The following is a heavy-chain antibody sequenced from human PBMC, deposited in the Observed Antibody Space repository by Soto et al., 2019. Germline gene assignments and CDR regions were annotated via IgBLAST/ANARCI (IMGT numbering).Heavy chain of an antibody. D-gene: IGHD3-10*01. Sequence: QVQLQESGPGLVKPSETLSLTCNVSGGTVNSGSDYWTWIWLPPGKGLEWIAYIYNSGTTFYNPSLKSRVSISIDTAKNQFSLKLNSVTAADTAVYYCARGAGGGYFDYWGQGTLVTVSS. J-gene: IGHJ4*02. CDR2: IYNSGTT. CDR1: GGTVNSGSDY. V-gene: IGHV4-61*01. CDR3: ARGAGGGYFDY.